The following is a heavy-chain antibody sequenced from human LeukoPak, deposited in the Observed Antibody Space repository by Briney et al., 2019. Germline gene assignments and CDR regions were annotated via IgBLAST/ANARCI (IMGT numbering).Heavy chain of an antibody. J-gene: IGHJ4*02. CDR2: ISTDTGTP. V-gene: IGHV7-4-1*02. Sequence: ASVKVSCKASGYTFTSYAMNWVRQAPGQGLEWMGWISTDTGTPTYAQGFTGRFVFSLDTSVSTAYLQISSLKAEDTAVYYCARYYYDTSGYYYGPLFYWGQGTLVTASS. D-gene: IGHD3-22*01. CDR3: ARYYYDTSGYYYGPLFY. CDR1: GYTFTSYA.